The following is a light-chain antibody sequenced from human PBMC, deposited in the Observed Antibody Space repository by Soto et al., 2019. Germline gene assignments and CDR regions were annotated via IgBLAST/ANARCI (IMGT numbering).Light chain of an antibody. CDR2: GAS. CDR1: QSVSSN. V-gene: IGKV3-15*01. CDR3: QQYNDWPLS. J-gene: IGKJ4*01. Sequence: DIVMTQSPATLSVSPGERATLSCMASQSVSSNLAWYQQRPGQAPRLLIYGASTRATGITARISGGGSGTEFTLNSSSLQSEDFGVYYCQQYNDWPLSFGGGTKVEIK.